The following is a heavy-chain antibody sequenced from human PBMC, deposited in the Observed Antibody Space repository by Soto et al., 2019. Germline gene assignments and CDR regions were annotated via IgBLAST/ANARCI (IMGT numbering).Heavy chain of an antibody. CDR3: ARDPGTDDYGDYGPGDY. CDR2: ISYDGSNK. CDR1: GFTFSSYA. D-gene: IGHD4-17*01. J-gene: IGHJ4*02. V-gene: IGHV3-30-3*01. Sequence: QVQLVESGGGVVQPGRSLRLSCAASGFTFSSYAMHWVRQAPGKGLEWVAVISYDGSNKYYADSVKGRFTISRDNSKNTLYLQMNSLRAEDTAEYYCARDPGTDDYGDYGPGDYWGQGTLVTVSS.